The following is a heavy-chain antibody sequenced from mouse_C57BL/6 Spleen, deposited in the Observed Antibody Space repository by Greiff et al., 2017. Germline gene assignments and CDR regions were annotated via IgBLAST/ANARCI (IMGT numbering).Heavy chain of an antibody. CDR3: ARELGRTDYYAMDY. Sequence: QVQLQQSGPELVKPGASVKISCKASGYAFSSSWMNWVKQRPGKGLEWIGRIYPGDGDTNYNGKFKGKATLTADKSSSTAYMQLSSLTSEDSAVYFCARELGRTDYYAMDYWGQGTSVTVSS. V-gene: IGHV1-82*01. D-gene: IGHD4-1*01. CDR1: GYAFSSSW. J-gene: IGHJ4*01. CDR2: IYPGDGDT.